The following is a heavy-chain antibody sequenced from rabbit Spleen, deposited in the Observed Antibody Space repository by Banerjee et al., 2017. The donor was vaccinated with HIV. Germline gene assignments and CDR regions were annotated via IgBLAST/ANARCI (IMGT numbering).Heavy chain of an antibody. J-gene: IGHJ4*01. V-gene: IGHV1S40*01. D-gene: IGHD2-1*01. CDR2: IAGDSSGFT. CDR1: GFSFSSNEY. CDR3: ARDPYSYDDYGDYPFNL. Sequence: QSLEESGGDLVKPGASLTLTCTASGFSFSSNEYMCWVRQAPGKGLEWISCIAGDSSGFTYSATWAKGRFTCSKTSSTTVTLQMTSLTVADTATYFCARDPYSYDDYGDYPFNLWGPGTLVTV.